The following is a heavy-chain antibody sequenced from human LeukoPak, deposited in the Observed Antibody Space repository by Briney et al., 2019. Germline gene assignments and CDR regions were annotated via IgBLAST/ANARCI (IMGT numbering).Heavy chain of an antibody. D-gene: IGHD2-15*01. CDR3: ARELVVVVAATPGGRPFDY. CDR2: INPSGGST. J-gene: IGHJ4*02. Sequence: ASVKVSCKASGYTFTSYYMHWVRQAPGQGLEWMGIINPSGGSTSYAQKFQGRVTMTRDMSTSTVYMELSSLRSEDTAVYYCARELVVVVAATPGGRPFDYWGQGTLVTVSS. V-gene: IGHV1-46*01. CDR1: GYTFTSYY.